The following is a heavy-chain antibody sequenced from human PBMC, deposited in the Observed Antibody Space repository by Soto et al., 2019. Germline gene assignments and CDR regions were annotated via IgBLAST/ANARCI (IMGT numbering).Heavy chain of an antibody. CDR2: ISASGGST. D-gene: IGHD3-16*01. J-gene: IGHJ5*02. CDR1: GVTFSNFA. V-gene: IGHV3-23*01. CDR3: ASGHGGFDP. Sequence: VQLLESGGGLVQPGGSLRVSCAASGVTFSNFAMGWVRQAPGRGLEWISDISASGGSTNYADSVKGRYTISRDNSKNTLYLQMNSLRAEDTAVYYCASGHGGFDPWGQGTLVTVSS.